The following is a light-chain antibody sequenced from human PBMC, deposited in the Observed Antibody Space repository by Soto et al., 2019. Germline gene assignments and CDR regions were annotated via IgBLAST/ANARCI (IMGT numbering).Light chain of an antibody. CDR1: QGISNY. CDR3: QKYKSAPLT. J-gene: IGKJ4*01. V-gene: IGKV1-27*01. Sequence: DLQMAQSPSPPCASVGDRVTITCPASQGISNYLAWYQQKPGKVPNLLIYAASTLQSGVPSRFSGSGSGTDFTLTISSLQPEDVASYYCQKYKSAPLTVGGGTKVDIK. CDR2: AAS.